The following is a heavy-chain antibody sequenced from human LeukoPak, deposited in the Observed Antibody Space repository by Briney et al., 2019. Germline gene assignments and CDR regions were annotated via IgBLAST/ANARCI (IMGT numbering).Heavy chain of an antibody. J-gene: IGHJ4*02. CDR2: IIPIFGTA. Sequence: SAKVSCKASGGTFSSYAISWVRQAPGQGLEWMGGIIPIFGTANYAQKFQGRVTITADESTSTAYMELSSLRSEDTAVYYCARVGEWELLGTFDYWGQGTLVTVSS. V-gene: IGHV1-69*01. D-gene: IGHD1-26*01. CDR3: ARVGEWELLGTFDY. CDR1: GGTFSSYA.